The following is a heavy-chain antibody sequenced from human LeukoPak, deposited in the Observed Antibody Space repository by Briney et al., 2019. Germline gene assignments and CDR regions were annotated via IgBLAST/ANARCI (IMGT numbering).Heavy chain of an antibody. V-gene: IGHV3-33*06. CDR3: AKGISGYYYYMDV. J-gene: IGHJ6*03. CDR1: GFTFSNAG. D-gene: IGHD2-15*01. Sequence: GGSLRLSCAASGFTFSNAGMYWVGQPPGKGLEWVAVIWSDGSNEYYADSVKGRFTISRDNSKDTLYLQMNGLRAEDTALYYCAKGISGYYYYMDVWGKGTTVIVSS. CDR2: IWSDGSNE.